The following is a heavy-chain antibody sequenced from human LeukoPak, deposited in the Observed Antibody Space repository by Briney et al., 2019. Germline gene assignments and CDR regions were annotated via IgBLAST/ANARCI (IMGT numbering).Heavy chain of an antibody. Sequence: SPSETLSLTCTVSGGSISSGGYYWSWIRQPPGKGLEWIGYIYHSGSTYYNPSLKSRVTISVDRSKNQFSLKLSSVTAADTAVYYCARGPAGSYPDSWGQGTLVTVSS. CDR1: GGSISSGGYY. J-gene: IGHJ5*02. D-gene: IGHD1-26*01. V-gene: IGHV4-30-2*01. CDR3: ARGPAGSYPDS. CDR2: IYHSGST.